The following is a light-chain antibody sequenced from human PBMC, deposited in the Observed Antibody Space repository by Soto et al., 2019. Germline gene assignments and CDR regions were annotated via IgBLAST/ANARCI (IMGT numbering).Light chain of an antibody. V-gene: IGKV1-6*01. CDR3: LQTYNYPLT. CDR2: GAS. Sequence: AIQMTQSPSSLSASVGDSVTITFRASQDIRNYLGWFQQKPGKAPNLLIYGASSVHRGVPSRFSGSGSGSDFTLTISSLQSEDFATYYCLQTYNYPLTFGGGNKVDIK. CDR1: QDIRNY. J-gene: IGKJ4*01.